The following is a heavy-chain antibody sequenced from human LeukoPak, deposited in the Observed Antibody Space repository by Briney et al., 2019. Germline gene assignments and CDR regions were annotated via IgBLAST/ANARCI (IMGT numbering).Heavy chain of an antibody. V-gene: IGHV4-59*01. CDR1: GGSISSYY. D-gene: IGHD3-22*01. Sequence: SETLSLTCTVSGGSISSYYWSWIRQPPGKGLEWIGYIYYSGSTNYNPSLKSRVTISVDTSKNQFSLKLSSVTAADTAVYYCARGLYDSSGYHHVGAFDIWGQGTTVTVSS. CDR2: IYYSGST. CDR3: ARGLYDSSGYHHVGAFDI. J-gene: IGHJ3*02.